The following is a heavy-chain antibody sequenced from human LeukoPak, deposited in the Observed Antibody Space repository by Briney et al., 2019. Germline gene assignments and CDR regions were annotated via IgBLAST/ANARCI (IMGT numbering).Heavy chain of an antibody. CDR1: GLTYDDYA. CDR2: ISWNSGSI. V-gene: IGHV3-9*01. J-gene: IGHJ4*02. Sequence: GGSLRLSCAASGLTYDDYAMHWVRQAPGKGLEWVSGISWNSGSIGYADSVKGRFTISRDNAKNTLYLQMNSLRAEDTAVYYCARDRRSSGCSDYWGQGTLVTVSS. D-gene: IGHD6-19*01. CDR3: ARDRRSSGCSDY.